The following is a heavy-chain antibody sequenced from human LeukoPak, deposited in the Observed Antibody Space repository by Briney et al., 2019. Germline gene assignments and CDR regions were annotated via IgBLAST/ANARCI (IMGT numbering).Heavy chain of an antibody. D-gene: IGHD3-10*01. CDR2: INGSGGSGSGGRT. J-gene: IGHJ3*02. CDR3: AKDLYSTFSIYGSGSDAFDI. V-gene: IGHV3-23*01. CDR1: GFTFSSYG. Sequence: GGSLRLSCAASGFTFSSYGMSWVRQAPGKGLEWVSGINGSGGSGSGGRTYYADSVKGRFTISRDNSKNTLYLQMNSLRAEDTAIYYCAKDLYSTFSIYGSGSDAFDIWGQGTMVTVSS.